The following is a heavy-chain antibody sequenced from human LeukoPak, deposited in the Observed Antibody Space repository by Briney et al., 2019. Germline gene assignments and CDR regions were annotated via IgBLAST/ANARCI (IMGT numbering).Heavy chain of an antibody. Sequence: PSETLSLTCTVSGGSISSYYWSWIRQPPGKGLEWIGYIYYSGSTNYNPSLKSRVTISVDTSKIQFSLKLSSVTAADTAVYYCARGRGMAAAGTGWFDPWGQGTLVTVSS. CDR1: GGSISSYY. D-gene: IGHD6-13*01. CDR2: IYYSGST. CDR3: ARGRGMAAAGTGWFDP. J-gene: IGHJ5*02. V-gene: IGHV4-59*12.